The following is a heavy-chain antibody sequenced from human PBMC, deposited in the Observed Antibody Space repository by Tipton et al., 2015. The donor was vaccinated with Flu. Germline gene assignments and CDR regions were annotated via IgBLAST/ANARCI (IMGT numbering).Heavy chain of an antibody. CDR1: GGSISSSSYY. V-gene: IGHV4-39*07. J-gene: IGHJ3*02. CDR2: IYYSGST. CDR3: ARGFYYDPPTGAFDI. Sequence: TLSLTCTVSGGSISSSSYYWGWIRQPPGKGLEWIGSIYYSGSTYYNPSLESRVTISVDTSKNQFSLKLSSVTAADTAVYYCARGFYYDPPTGAFDIWGQGTMVTVSS. D-gene: IGHD3-22*01.